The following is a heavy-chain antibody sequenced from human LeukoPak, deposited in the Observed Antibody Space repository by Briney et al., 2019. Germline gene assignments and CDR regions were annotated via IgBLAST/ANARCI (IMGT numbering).Heavy chain of an antibody. J-gene: IGHJ4*02. D-gene: IGHD3-9*01. Sequence: SETLSLTCAVSGGSISSGGYSWSWIRQPPGEGLEWIGYIYHSGSTYYNPSLKSRVTISVDRSKNQFSLKLSSVTAADTAVYYRAREFAGYLDYWGQGTLVTVSS. V-gene: IGHV4-30-2*01. CDR2: IYHSGST. CDR3: AREFAGYLDY. CDR1: GGSISSGGYS.